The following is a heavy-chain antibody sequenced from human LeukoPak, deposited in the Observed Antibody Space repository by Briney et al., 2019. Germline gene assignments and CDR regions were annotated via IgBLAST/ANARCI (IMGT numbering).Heavy chain of an antibody. V-gene: IGHV3-30*03. CDR3: ARDIRVRYMPMVRAVEYYQYHAMDV. D-gene: IGHD3-10*01. J-gene: IGHJ6*02. Sequence: GGSLELSCAASGFSLTSNGMHWVRQAPGKGLEWVAFISHDGNKKYYADSVKGRFTVSRDSSKSTLFLQMDSLRRDDTAVYYCARDIRVRYMPMVRAVEYYQYHAMDVWGQGTTVTVYS. CDR1: GFSLTSNG. CDR2: ISHDGNKK.